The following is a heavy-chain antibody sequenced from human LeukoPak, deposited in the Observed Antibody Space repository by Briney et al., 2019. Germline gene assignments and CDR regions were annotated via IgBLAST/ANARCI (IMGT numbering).Heavy chain of an antibody. V-gene: IGHV3-30*03. CDR3: ATSQENNFDY. CDR1: GFTFSSYG. J-gene: IGHJ4*02. CDR2: ISYDGSNK. D-gene: IGHD1/OR15-1a*01. Sequence: GRSLRLSCVASGFTFSSYGMHWVRQAPGKGLEWVAVISYDGSNKYYADSVKGRFTISRDNSKNTLYLQMNSLRAEDTAVYYCATSQENNFDYWGQGTLVTVSS.